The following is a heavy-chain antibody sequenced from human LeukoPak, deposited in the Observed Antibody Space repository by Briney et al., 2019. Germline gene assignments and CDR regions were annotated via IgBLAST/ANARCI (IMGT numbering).Heavy chain of an antibody. J-gene: IGHJ5*02. Sequence: PSETLSLTCTVSGGSISSYYWSWIRQPPGKGLEWIGYIYYSGSTNYNPSLKSRVTISVDTSKNQFSLKLSSVTAADTAVYYCARGHRAPDNWFDPWGQGTLVTVSS. CDR3: ARGHRAPDNWFDP. CDR1: GGSISSYY. CDR2: IYYSGST. V-gene: IGHV4-59*12.